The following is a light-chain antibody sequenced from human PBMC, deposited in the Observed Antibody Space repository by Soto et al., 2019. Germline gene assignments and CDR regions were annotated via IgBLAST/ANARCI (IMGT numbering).Light chain of an antibody. Sequence: QSVLTQPPSVSGAPGQRVTIACTGRSSNIGAGYDVHWYQQLPGTAPKLLIYGNSNRPSGVPDRFSGSKSGTSASLAITGLQAEDEADYYCQSYDSSLSGYVVFGGGIKLTVL. J-gene: IGLJ2*01. V-gene: IGLV1-40*01. CDR1: SSNIGAGYD. CDR2: GNS. CDR3: QSYDSSLSGYVV.